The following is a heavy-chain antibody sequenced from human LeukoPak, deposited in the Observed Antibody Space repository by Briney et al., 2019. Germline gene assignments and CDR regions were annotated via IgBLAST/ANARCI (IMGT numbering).Heavy chain of an antibody. CDR1: GFTFSSFW. CDR2: IKSDGSET. CDR3: ARVRMGDDFNPFDY. V-gene: IGHV3-74*01. Sequence: GRSLRLSCAASGFTFSSFWIYWVRHAPGKGLVWVSRIKSDGSETLYADSVKGRFTIFRDDAKNTLYLQMNSLRAEDSAVYYCARVRMGDDFNPFDYWGQGTLVTVSS. D-gene: IGHD3-16*01. J-gene: IGHJ4*02.